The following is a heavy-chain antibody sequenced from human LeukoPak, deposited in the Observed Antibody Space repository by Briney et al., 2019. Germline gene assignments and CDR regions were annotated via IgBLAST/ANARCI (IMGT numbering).Heavy chain of an antibody. J-gene: IGHJ4*02. CDR1: GFTFSNYA. Sequence: GGSLRLSCAASGFTFSNYAMSWVRQAPGKGLEWVSVIYSGGSTYYADSVKGRFTISRDNSKNTLYLQMNSLRAEDTAVYYCATAGTFDWGQGTLVTVSS. V-gene: IGHV3-53*01. D-gene: IGHD3-16*01. CDR3: ATAGTFD. CDR2: IYSGGST.